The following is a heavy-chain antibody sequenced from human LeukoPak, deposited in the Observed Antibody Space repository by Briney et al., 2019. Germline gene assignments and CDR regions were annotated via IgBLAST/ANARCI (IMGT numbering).Heavy chain of an antibody. V-gene: IGHV4-59*01. CDR1: GGSSTNYY. J-gene: IGHJ5*02. CDR3: ARDKAADGDYSNWFDP. CDR2: IYYSGST. D-gene: IGHD4-17*01. Sequence: SETLSLTCSVSGGSSTNYYWSWIRQPPGRGLEWIGYIYYSGSTNYNPSLKSRVTISVDTSKNQFSLKLSSVTAADTAVYYCARDKAADGDYSNWFDPWGQGTLVTVSS.